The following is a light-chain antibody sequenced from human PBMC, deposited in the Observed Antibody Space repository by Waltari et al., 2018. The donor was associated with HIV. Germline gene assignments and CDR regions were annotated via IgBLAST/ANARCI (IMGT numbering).Light chain of an antibody. J-gene: IGKJ4*01. CDR2: WAS. CDR3: QQYYSSPPT. V-gene: IGKV4-1*01. CDR1: RKLLYRSYNRNY. Sequence: DIVMTQSPDSLAVSLGERATINCRSSRKLLYRSYNRNYLNWYQQKPGQPPKLLIYWASTRESGVPDRFSGSGSGTDFTLTITSTQAEDVAVYYCQQYYSSPPTFGGGTKVEIK.